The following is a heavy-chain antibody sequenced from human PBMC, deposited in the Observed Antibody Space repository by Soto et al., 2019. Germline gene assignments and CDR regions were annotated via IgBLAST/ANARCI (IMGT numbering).Heavy chain of an antibody. D-gene: IGHD3-9*01. CDR2: IGSGGDT. J-gene: IGHJ6*02. CDR3: TRKTPPTGMEV. Sequence: EVQLVESGGGLVQPGGSLRLSCAASGFTLSSYDIHWVRQATGEGLAWVSGIGSGGDTHSADSVKGRFIISSEDGKNSLYLQMNNLRVGDTAVYYCTRKTPPTGMEVWGQGATVTVSS. CDR1: GFTLSSYD. V-gene: IGHV3-13*01.